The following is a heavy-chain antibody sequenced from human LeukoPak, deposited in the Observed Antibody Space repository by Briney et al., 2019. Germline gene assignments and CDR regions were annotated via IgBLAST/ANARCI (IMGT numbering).Heavy chain of an antibody. D-gene: IGHD3-10*01. J-gene: IGHJ6*02. CDR2: ISGSGGST. V-gene: IGHV3-23*01. CDR3: AKAPMVRSHYYGMDV. CDR1: GFTFSSYA. Sequence: GSLRLSCAASGFTFSSYAMSWVRQAPGKGLEWVSAISGSGGSTYYADSVKGRFTISKDNSKNTLYLQMNSLRAEDTAVYYCAKAPMVRSHYYGMDVWGQGTTVTVSS.